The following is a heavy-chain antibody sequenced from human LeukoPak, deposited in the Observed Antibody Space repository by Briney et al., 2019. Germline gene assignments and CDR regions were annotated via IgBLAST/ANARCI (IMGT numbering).Heavy chain of an antibody. V-gene: IGHV3-9*01. CDR2: ISWNSGSI. CDR3: AKDDSSSSLDY. Sequence: PGGSLRLSCAASGFTFDDYAMHWVRQAPGKGLEWVSGISWNSGSIGYADSVKGRFTISRDNAKNSLYLQMNSLRAEDTALYYCAKDDSSSSLDYWGQGTLATVSS. J-gene: IGHJ4*02. D-gene: IGHD6-6*01. CDR1: GFTFDDYA.